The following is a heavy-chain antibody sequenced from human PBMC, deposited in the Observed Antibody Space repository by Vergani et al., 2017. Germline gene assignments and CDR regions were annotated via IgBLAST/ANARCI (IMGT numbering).Heavy chain of an antibody. CDR2: INPNSGGT. CDR3: ARPLGAPAVAGTDWFDP. D-gene: IGHD6-19*01. Sequence: QVQLVQSGAEVKKPGASVKVSCKASGYTFTGYYIHWVRQAPGQGLEWMGRINPNSGGTNYAQKFQGRVTMTRDTSISTAYMEMSRLRSDGTAVYYCARPLGAPAVAGTDWFDPWGQGTQVTVSS. CDR1: GYTFTGYY. V-gene: IGHV1-2*06. J-gene: IGHJ5*02.